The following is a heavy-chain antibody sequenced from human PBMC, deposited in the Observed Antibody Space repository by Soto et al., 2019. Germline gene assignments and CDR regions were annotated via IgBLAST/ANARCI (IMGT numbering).Heavy chain of an antibody. CDR1: GGSFSGYY. CDR3: ARRGYGDYYYGMDV. CDR2: INHSGST. Sequence: QVQLQQWGAGLLKPSETLSLTCAVYGGSFSGYYWSRIRPPPGQGLEWIGEINHSGSTNYNPSLKRHVTISVDTSTNRFSPGLSSVTAAETAVYYCARRGYGDYYYGMDVWGQGTTVTVSS. D-gene: IGHD4-17*01. J-gene: IGHJ6*02. V-gene: IGHV4-34*01.